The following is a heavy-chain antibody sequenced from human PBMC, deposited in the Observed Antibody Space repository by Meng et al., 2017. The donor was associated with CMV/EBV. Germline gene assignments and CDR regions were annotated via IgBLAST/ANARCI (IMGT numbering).Heavy chain of an antibody. J-gene: IGHJ3*02. CDR3: ARAPIRERVIGDAFDI. CDR1: GFTFSSYS. D-gene: IGHD2-21*01. V-gene: IGHV3-21*01. CDR2: ISSSSSYI. Sequence: GGPLRLSCAASGFTFSSYSMNWVRQAPGKGLEWVSYISSSSSYIYYADSVKGRFTISRDNAKNSLYLQMNSLRAEDTAVYYCARAPIRERVIGDAFDIWGQGTMVTVSS.